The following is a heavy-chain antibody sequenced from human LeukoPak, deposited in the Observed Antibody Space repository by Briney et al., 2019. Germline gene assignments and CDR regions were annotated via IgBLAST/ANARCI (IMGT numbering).Heavy chain of an antibody. J-gene: IGHJ4*02. Sequence: GGSLRLSCLGSGVTFSWDGMNWVRQAPGGGLEYVSAISKKGGNTYYVDSVKGRFTISRDNSKNTLYLQMNSLRVEDTAAYFCVKDLSDRDVDYWGQGTLVTVSS. CDR2: ISKKGGNT. CDR1: GVTFSWDG. V-gene: IGHV3-64D*06. D-gene: IGHD2-21*02. CDR3: VKDLSDRDVDY.